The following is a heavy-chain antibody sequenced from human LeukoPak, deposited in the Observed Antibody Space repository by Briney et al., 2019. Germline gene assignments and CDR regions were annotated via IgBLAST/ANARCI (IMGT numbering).Heavy chain of an antibody. CDR3: ARSIAVAGTGLKAFGY. V-gene: IGHV3-53*01. Sequence: PGGSLRLSCAASGFTSSSNYMSSVRQAPGKGLEWVSLIYSGGSTYYADSVKGRFTISRDSSKNTLYLQMSSLRAEDTAVYYCARSIAVAGTGLKAFGYWGQGTLVTVSS. J-gene: IGHJ4*02. CDR1: GFTSSSNY. CDR2: IYSGGST. D-gene: IGHD6-19*01.